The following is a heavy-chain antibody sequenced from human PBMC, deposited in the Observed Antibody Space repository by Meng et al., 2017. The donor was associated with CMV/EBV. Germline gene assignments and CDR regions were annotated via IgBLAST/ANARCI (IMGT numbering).Heavy chain of an antibody. D-gene: IGHD3-22*01. CDR3: ARDDDSSGYSYYYYYGMDV. CDR2: ISSSSSTI. V-gene: IGHV3-48*04. Sequence: GESLKISCAASGFTFSSYSMNWVRQAPGKGLEWVSYISSSSSTIYYADSVKGRFTISRDNAKNSLYLQMNSLRAEDTAVYYCARDDDSSGYSYYYYYGMDVWGQGTTVTVSS. J-gene: IGHJ6*02. CDR1: GFTFSSYS.